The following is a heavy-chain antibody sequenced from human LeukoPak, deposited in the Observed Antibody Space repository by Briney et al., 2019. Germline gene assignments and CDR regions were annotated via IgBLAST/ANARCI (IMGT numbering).Heavy chain of an antibody. D-gene: IGHD3-10*01. CDR2: INPNSGGT. CDR3: ARDRWVWFGELFDY. CDR1: GYTFTGYY. J-gene: IGHJ4*02. V-gene: IGHV1-2*02. Sequence: ASVKVSCKASGYTFTGYYMHWVRQAPGQGLEWMGWINPNSGGTNYAQKFQGRVTMTRDTSISTAYMELSRLRSDDTAVYYYARDRWVWFGELFDYWGQGTLVTVSS.